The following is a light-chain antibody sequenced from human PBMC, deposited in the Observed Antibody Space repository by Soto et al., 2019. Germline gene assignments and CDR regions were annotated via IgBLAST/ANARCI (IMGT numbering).Light chain of an antibody. CDR1: SSNIGAGYD. J-gene: IGLJ1*01. CDR2: GNS. V-gene: IGLV1-40*01. CDR3: QSYYSSLSGSV. Sequence: QSVLTQPPSVSGAPRQRVTISCTGSSSNIGAGYDGHWYQQLPGTAPKLLIYGNSNRPSGVPDRFSGSKSGASASLAITGLQAEDEADYYCQSYYSSLSGSVFGTGTKLTVL.